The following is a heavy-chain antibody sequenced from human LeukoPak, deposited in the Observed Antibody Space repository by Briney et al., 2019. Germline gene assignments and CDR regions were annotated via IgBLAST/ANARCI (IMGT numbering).Heavy chain of an antibody. D-gene: IGHD3-22*01. J-gene: IGHJ4*02. CDR1: GFTFSSYG. CDR3: ARGSVYDSSGYYYKPLYYLDY. CDR2: IRYDGSNK. Sequence: PGGSLRLSCAASGFTFSSYGMHWVRQAPGKGLEWVAFIRYDGSNKYYADSVKGRFTISRDNSKNTLYLQMNSLRAEDTAVYYCARGSVYDSSGYYYKPLYYLDYWGQGTLVTVSS. V-gene: IGHV3-30*02.